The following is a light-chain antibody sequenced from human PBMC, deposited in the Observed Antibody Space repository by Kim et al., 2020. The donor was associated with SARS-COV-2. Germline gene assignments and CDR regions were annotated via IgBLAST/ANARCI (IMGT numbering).Light chain of an antibody. CDR3: QQFNNWPLYS. Sequence: SPGESAPLSCRASQSVNSNLAWYQQKPGQAPRLLIYGASTRASGVPARFSGSGSGTEFTLTISSLQSEDFAVYYCQQFNNWPLYSFGQGNKLEI. CDR2: GAS. CDR1: QSVNSN. V-gene: IGKV3-15*01. J-gene: IGKJ2*03.